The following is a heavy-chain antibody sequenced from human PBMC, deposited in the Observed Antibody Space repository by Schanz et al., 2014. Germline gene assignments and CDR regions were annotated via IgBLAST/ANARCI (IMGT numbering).Heavy chain of an antibody. D-gene: IGHD4-17*01. CDR1: GFNSDDYA. CDR3: ARKMKLGVYGGKGHDSLDI. Sequence: EVQVVESGGGLVQPGGSLRLSCTASGFNSDDYAMHWVRQAPGKGLEWVSNIPWNGAAIGYAGSVRGRFTISRDNAKNTLYLQMNTLRAEDTAVYYCARKMKLGVYGGKGHDSLDIWGQGTMVTVSS. CDR2: IPWNGAAI. V-gene: IGHV3-9*02. J-gene: IGHJ3*02.